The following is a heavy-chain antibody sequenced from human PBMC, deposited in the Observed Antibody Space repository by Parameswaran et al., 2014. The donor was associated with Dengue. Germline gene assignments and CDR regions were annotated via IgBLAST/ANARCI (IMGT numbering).Heavy chain of an antibody. CDR3: VRAMPFLLFDAFDM. D-gene: IGHD2-2*01. CDR2: IDGSDTYI. V-gene: IGHV3-21*06. Sequence: KWIRQPPGKGLEWVSSIDGSDTYIYDADSVKGRFTISRDNAKNALFLQMNSLRAEDTAVYYCVRAMPFLLFDAFDMWGQGTTVTVSS. J-gene: IGHJ3*02.